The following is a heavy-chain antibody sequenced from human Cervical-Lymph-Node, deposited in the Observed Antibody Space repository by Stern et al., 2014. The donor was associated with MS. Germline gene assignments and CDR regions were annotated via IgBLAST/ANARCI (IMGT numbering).Heavy chain of an antibody. V-gene: IGHV1-18*01. Sequence: DQLVESGTEVKKPGASVKVSCKASGYTFTDYGITWVRQAPGQGLEWMGWISALNGNTNYAQKLQGRVTMTTDTSTSTAYMELRSLRSDDTAVYYCARDGYSYSQARYWGQGTLVTVSS. CDR2: ISALNGNT. CDR3: ARDGYSYSQARY. J-gene: IGHJ4*02. D-gene: IGHD5-18*01. CDR1: GYTFTDYG.